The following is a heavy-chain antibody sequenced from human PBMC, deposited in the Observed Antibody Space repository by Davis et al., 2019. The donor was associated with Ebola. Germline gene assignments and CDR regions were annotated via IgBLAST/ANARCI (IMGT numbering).Heavy chain of an antibody. D-gene: IGHD6-6*01. CDR1: GFTFSSYS. CDR3: ARDPVSVAAPYYYYGMDV. CDR2: ISYDGSNK. V-gene: IGHV3-30*03. J-gene: IGHJ6*02. Sequence: GESLKISCAASGFTFSSYSMNWVRQAPGKGLEWVAVISYDGSNKYYADSVKGRFTISRDNSKNTLYLQMNSLRAEDTAVYYCARDPVSVAAPYYYYGMDVWGQGTTVTVSS.